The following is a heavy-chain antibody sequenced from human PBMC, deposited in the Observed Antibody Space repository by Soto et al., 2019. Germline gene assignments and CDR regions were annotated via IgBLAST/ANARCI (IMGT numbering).Heavy chain of an antibody. J-gene: IGHJ4*02. Sequence: SETLSLTCAVYGVSFSGYYWSWIRQPPGKGLEWIGEINHSGSTNYNPSLKSRVTISVDTSKNQFSLKLSSVTAADTAVYYCARGRPASGYYYFDYWGQGTLVTVSS. D-gene: IGHD3-3*01. V-gene: IGHV4-34*01. CDR1: GVSFSGYY. CDR2: INHSGST. CDR3: ARGRPASGYYYFDY.